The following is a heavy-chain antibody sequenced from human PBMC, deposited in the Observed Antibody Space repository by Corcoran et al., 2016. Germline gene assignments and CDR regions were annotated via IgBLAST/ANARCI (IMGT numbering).Heavy chain of an antibody. CDR2: IGTAGDT. D-gene: IGHD6-19*01. CDR1: GFTFSSYD. V-gene: IGHV3-13*01. Sequence: EVQLVESGGGLVQPGGSLRLSCAASGFTFSSYDMHWVRQATGKGLEWVSAIGTAGDTYYPGSAKGRFTISRENAKNSLYLQMNSLRAEDTAVYYCARSVAGTSVFDYWGQGTLVTVSS. CDR3: ARSVAGTSVFDY. J-gene: IGHJ4*02.